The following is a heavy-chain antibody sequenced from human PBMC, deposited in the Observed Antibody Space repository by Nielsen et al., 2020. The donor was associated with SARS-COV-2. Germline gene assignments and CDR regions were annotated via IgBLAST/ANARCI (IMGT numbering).Heavy chain of an antibody. CDR2: VGTAGDT. Sequence: GESLKISCVASVFPFSSYVMTWVRQATGKGLEWVSAVGTAGDTYYLASVKGRFTISRDIASNSLYLQMNSVRAGDTAVYYCVGGNYYYGMDVWGQGTTVTVSS. CDR1: VFPFSSYV. D-gene: IGHD3-16*01. V-gene: IGHV3-13*01. CDR3: VGGNYYYGMDV. J-gene: IGHJ6*02.